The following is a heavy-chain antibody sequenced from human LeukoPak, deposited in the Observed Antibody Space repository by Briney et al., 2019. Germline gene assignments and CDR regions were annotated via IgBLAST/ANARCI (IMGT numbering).Heavy chain of an antibody. CDR2: IRSKSNSYAA. CDR3: TTTIYSSGKAGY. D-gene: IGHD3-10*01. Sequence: PGGSLRLSCAASGFTFSDSAIHWVRQASGKGLEWVGCIRSKSNSYAANYAESAKGRFTISRDESKNTAYLQMNSLTTEDTAVYYCTTTIYSSGKAGYWGQGTLVTVSS. CDR1: GFTFSDSA. V-gene: IGHV3-73*01. J-gene: IGHJ4*02.